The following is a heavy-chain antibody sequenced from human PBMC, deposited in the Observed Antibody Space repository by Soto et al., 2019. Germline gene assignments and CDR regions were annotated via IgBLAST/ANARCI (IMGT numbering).Heavy chain of an antibody. CDR1: GGSISSGGYS. CDR2: IYHSGST. D-gene: IGHD3-22*01. CDR3: ARVSGYLYYFDY. J-gene: IGHJ4*02. V-gene: IGHV4-30-2*01. Sequence: SETLCLTCSVSGGSISSGGYSWSWIRQPPGKGLEWIGYIYHSGSTYYNPSLKSRVTISVDRSKNQFSLKLSSVTAADTAVYYCARVSGYLYYFDYWGQGTLVTVSS.